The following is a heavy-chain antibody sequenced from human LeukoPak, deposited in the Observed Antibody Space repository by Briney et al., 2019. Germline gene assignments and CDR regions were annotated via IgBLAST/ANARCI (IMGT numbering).Heavy chain of an antibody. J-gene: IGHJ4*02. CDR2: ISSSSNKV. CDR1: GFTVSSNY. D-gene: IGHD2-21*02. Sequence: GGSLRLPCAASGFTVSSNYMSWVRQVPGKGLEWVSYISSSSNKVYYADSVKGRFTISRDNAKNSLFLQMNSLRADDTAVYYCARNFYCGGDCAISYFDYWGQGTLVTVSS. CDR3: ARNFYCGGDCAISYFDY. V-gene: IGHV3-48*01.